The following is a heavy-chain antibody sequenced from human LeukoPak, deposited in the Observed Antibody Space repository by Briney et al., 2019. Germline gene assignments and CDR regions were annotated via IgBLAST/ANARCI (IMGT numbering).Heavy chain of an antibody. D-gene: IGHD5-12*01. CDR3: ARAVRGRWLRLEGYFDY. V-gene: IGHV4-61*01. J-gene: IGHJ4*02. Sequence: SETLSLTCTVSGGSVSSGSYYWSWIRQPPGKGLEWIGYIYYSGSTNYNPSLKSRVTISVDTSKNQFSLKLSSVTAADTAVYYCARAVRGRWLRLEGYFDYWGQGTLVTVPS. CDR2: IYYSGST. CDR1: GGSVSSGSYY.